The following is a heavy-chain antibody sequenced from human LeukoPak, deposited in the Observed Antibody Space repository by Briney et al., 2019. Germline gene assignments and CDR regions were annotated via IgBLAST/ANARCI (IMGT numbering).Heavy chain of an antibody. J-gene: IGHJ4*02. CDR3: ARDFLLQSEGLFDY. CDR1: GGSISSSNW. CDR2: IYHSGST. Sequence: SETLSLTCAVSGGSISSSNWWSWVRQPPEKGLEWIGEIYHSGSTNYNPSLKSRVTISVDKSKNQFSLKLSSLTAADTAVYYCARDFLLQSEGLFDYWGQGTLVTVSS. D-gene: IGHD4-11*01. V-gene: IGHV4-4*02.